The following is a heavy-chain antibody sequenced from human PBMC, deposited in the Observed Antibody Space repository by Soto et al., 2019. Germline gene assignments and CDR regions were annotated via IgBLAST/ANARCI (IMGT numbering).Heavy chain of an antibody. CDR3: ARDRSGQRGLRGILRY. J-gene: IGHJ4*02. CDR2: IWYDGSNK. CDR1: GFTFSSYG. V-gene: IGHV3-33*01. D-gene: IGHD6-13*01. Sequence: QVQLVESGGGVVQPGRSLRLSCAASGFTFSSYGMHWVRQAPGKGLEWVAVIWYDGSNKYYADSVKGRFTISRDNSNNTLYLQMNSLRAEDTAVYYCARDRSGQRGLRGILRYWGQGTLVTVSS.